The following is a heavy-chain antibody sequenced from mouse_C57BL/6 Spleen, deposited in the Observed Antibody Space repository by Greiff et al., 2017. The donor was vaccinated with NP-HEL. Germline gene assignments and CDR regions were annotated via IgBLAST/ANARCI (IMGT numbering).Heavy chain of an antibody. CDR2: IYPGDGDT. CDR1: GYAFSSYW. D-gene: IGHD1-1*01. Sequence: VQLQQSGAELVKPGASVKISCKASGYAFSSYWMNWVKQRPGKGLEWIGQIYPGDGDTNYNGKFKGKATLTADKSSSTAYMQLSSLTSGDSAVYFCARWYYGRSYAMDYWGQGTSVTVSS. V-gene: IGHV1-80*01. CDR3: ARWYYGRSYAMDY. J-gene: IGHJ4*01.